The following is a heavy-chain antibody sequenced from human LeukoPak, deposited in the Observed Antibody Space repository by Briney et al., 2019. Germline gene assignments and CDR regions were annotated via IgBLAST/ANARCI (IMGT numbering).Heavy chain of an antibody. Sequence: GGSLRLSCAASGFTFSSYSMNWVRQAPGKGLEWVSSISSSSSYIYYADSVKGRFTISRDNAKNSLYLQMNSLRAEDTAVYYCARLFLYAVTGTRRIDWYFDLWGRGTLVTVSS. J-gene: IGHJ2*01. CDR2: ISSSSSYI. CDR1: GFTFSSYS. CDR3: ARLFLYAVTGTRRIDWYFDL. D-gene: IGHD6-19*01. V-gene: IGHV3-21*01.